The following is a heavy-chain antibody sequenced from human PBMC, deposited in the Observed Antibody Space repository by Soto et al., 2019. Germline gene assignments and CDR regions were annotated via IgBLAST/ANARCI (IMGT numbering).Heavy chain of an antibody. D-gene: IGHD2-15*01. CDR1: GGSIVSGDYY. J-gene: IGHJ6*02. V-gene: IGHV4-30-4*01. Sequence: SETLSLTCTVSGGSIVSGDYYCVWIRQPPWRGLEWIGYIYYSGSTYYNPSLKSRVTISVDTSKNQFSLKLSSVTAADTAVYYCARERVVVVAATQYYYYGMDVWGQGTTVTVSS. CDR2: IYYSGST. CDR3: ARERVVVVAATQYYYYGMDV.